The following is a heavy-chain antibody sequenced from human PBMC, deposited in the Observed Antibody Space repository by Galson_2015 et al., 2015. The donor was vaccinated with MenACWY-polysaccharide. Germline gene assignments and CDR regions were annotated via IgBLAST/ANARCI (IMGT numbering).Heavy chain of an antibody. CDR3: ARVEKHSGSFYILY. CDR1: DYSIRSGYF. V-gene: IGHV4-38-2*01. CDR2: IFHSGTT. D-gene: IGHD1-26*01. J-gene: IGHJ4*02. Sequence: ETLSLTCAVSDYSIRSGYFWGWIRQPPGKGLEWIASIFHSGTTYYNPSLKSRVTISVDTSKNQFSLKLSSVTAADTAVYYCARVEKHSGSFYILYWGQGTLVTVSS.